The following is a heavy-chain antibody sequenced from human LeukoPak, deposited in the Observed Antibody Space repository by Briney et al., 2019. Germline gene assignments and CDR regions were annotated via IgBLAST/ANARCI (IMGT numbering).Heavy chain of an antibody. CDR3: ARDDGTHFFDY. Sequence: PGGSLRLSCAASGFTLSSYAMSWVRQAPGKGLEWVSAISGSGDSGYYADSVRGRLTISRDNSKNTLYLQMNSLRIEDTAVYYCARDDGTHFFDYWGQGTLVTVSS. J-gene: IGHJ4*02. CDR1: GFTLSSYA. D-gene: IGHD1-26*01. CDR2: ISGSGDSG. V-gene: IGHV3-23*01.